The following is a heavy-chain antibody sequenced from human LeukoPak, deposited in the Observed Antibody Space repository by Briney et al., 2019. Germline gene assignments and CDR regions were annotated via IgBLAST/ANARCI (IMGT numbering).Heavy chain of an antibody. CDR2: ISPSGDIT. CDR3: AKDRAWLQFWS. V-gene: IGHV3-23*01. Sequence: GGSLRLSCAASGFTFSNYGMNWVRQAPGKGREWVSGISPSGDITYYADSVKGRFTISRDNSKNTVYLQVNSLRAEDTAVFYCAKDRAWLQFWSWGQGTLVTVSS. CDR1: GFTFSNYG. J-gene: IGHJ4*02. D-gene: IGHD5-18*01.